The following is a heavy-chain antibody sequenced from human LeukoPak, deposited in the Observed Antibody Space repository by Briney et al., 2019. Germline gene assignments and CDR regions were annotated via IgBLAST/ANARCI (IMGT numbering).Heavy chain of an antibody. Sequence: GESLKISCKGSGYSFTSYWIGWVRQMPGKGLEWMGIIYPGDSDTRYSPSFQGQVTISVDKSITTAYLQWSSLKASDTAMYYCTRRNDWYFDLWGRGTLATVSS. J-gene: IGHJ2*01. CDR3: TRRNDWYFDL. CDR1: GYSFTSYW. V-gene: IGHV5-51*01. CDR2: IYPGDSDT.